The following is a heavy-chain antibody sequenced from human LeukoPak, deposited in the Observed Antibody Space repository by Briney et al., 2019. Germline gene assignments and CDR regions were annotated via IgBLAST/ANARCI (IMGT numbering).Heavy chain of an antibody. D-gene: IGHD3-16*01. V-gene: IGHV4-61*02. CDR3: ARALGGYLDY. CDR2: IYTSGST. J-gene: IGHJ4*02. CDR1: GGSISSGSYY. Sequence: SETLSLTCTVSGGSISSGSYYWSWLRQPAGTGLEWIGRIYTSGSTNYNPSLKSRVTISVDTSKNQFSLKLSSVTAADTAVYYCARALGGYLDYWGQGTLVTVSA.